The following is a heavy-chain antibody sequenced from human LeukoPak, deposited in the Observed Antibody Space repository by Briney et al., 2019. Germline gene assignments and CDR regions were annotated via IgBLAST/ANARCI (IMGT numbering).Heavy chain of an antibody. D-gene: IGHD6-13*01. Sequence: TSETLSLTCSVSGDSISSGSYYWGWIRQPAGRGLEWIGHVFTSGSTKYNPSLKSRVTISVDTSKNQFSLKLSSVTAADTAVYYCAGEGDSSSVGWFDPWGQGTLVTVSS. V-gene: IGHV4-61*09. CDR3: AGEGDSSSVGWFDP. CDR2: VFTSGST. CDR1: GDSISSGSYY. J-gene: IGHJ5*02.